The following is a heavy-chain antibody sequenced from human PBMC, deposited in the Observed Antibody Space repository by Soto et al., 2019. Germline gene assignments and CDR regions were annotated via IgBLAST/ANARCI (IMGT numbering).Heavy chain of an antibody. CDR2: IYYSGST. Sequence: PSETLSLTCTVSGGSIGSGTYHWTWIRQHPEKGLEWIGYIYYSGSTYYNPSLKSRVTISVDTSKNQFSLKLSSVTAADTAGYYWARVGGGVFDIWGQGKMVPVS. V-gene: IGHV4-30-4*02. CDR3: ARVGGGVFDI. J-gene: IGHJ3*02. CDR1: GGSIGSGTYH. D-gene: IGHD3-16*01.